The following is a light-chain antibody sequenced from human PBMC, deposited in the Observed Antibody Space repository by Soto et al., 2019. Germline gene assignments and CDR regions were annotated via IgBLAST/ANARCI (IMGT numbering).Light chain of an antibody. Sequence: QSVLTQPPSASGTPGQRVTISCSGSSSNIGDYHVHWYQQLPGAAPKVLIHSSHQRPSGVPDRFSGSKSGTSASRAISGLQAEDEADYYCRSYTRSSTLVFGGGTKVTVL. V-gene: IGLV1-44*01. CDR2: SSH. CDR1: SSNIGDYH. J-gene: IGLJ3*02. CDR3: RSYTRSSTLV.